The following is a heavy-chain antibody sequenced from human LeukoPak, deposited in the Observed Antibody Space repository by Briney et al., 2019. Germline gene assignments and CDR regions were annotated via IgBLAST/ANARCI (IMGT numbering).Heavy chain of an antibody. V-gene: IGHV4-4*07. CDR3: ARDLSGSLYFDY. CDR2: LYPSGSS. J-gene: IGHJ4*02. CDR1: GGSFSGYY. D-gene: IGHD3-10*01. Sequence: SSETLSLTCAVYGGSFSGYYWNWIRQPAGKGLEWIGRLYPSGSSDYNPSLKSRVSISVGTSNNQFSLRVTSVTAADTAIYYCARDLSGSLYFDYWGQGILVTVSA.